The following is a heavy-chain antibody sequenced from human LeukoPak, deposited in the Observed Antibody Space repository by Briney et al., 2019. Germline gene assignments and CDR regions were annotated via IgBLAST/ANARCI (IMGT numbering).Heavy chain of an antibody. J-gene: IGHJ6*02. D-gene: IGHD3-16*01. Sequence: GGSLGLSCAASGFTFSSYWMNWARQAPGKGLEWVASINHNGNVNYYVDSVKGRFTISRDNAKNSLYLQMSNLRAEDTAVYFCARGGGLDVWGQGATVTVSS. CDR2: INHNGNVN. CDR1: GFTFSSYW. V-gene: IGHV3-7*03. CDR3: ARGGGLDV.